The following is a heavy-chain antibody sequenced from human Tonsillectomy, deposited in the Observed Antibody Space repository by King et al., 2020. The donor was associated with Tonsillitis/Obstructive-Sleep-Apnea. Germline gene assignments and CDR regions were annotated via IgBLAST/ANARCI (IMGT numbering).Heavy chain of an antibody. J-gene: IGHJ6*02. CDR1: GYSFTSYW. CDR2: IDPTDSYT. D-gene: IGHD2-2*02. CDR3: ARPVEYCSSTTCYSNYYGMDV. Sequence: QLVQSGAEVKKPGESLRISCKGSGYSFTSYWINWVRQMPGRGLEWMGTIDPTDSYTNYSPSFQGHVTISADKSISTAYLQWSSLKASDTAMYYCARPVEYCSSTTCYSNYYGMDVWGQGTTVTVSS. V-gene: IGHV5-10-1*03.